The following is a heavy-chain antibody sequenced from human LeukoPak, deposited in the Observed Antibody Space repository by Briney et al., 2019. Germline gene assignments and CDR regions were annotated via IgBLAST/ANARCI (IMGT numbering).Heavy chain of an antibody. J-gene: IGHJ3*02. CDR3: ARVATRGAFDI. D-gene: IGHD2-15*01. CDR2: IYYSGST. V-gene: IGHV4-59*01. CDR1: GGSISSYY. Sequence: SETLSLTCTVSGGSISSYYWSWIRQPPGKGLEWIGYIYYSGSTNYNPSLKSRVTISVDTSKNQFSLKLSSVTAADTAVYYCARVATRGAFDIWGQGTMVTVSS.